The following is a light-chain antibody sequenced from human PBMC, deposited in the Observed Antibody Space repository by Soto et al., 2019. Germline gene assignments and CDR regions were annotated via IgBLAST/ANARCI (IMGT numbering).Light chain of an antibody. Sequence: EIVMTQSPATLSVSVGERATLSCRASQSVSSKLAWYQKKPGQAPRLLIYGASTRATGIPARFSGSESGTEFNLTIRSLQSEDFAVYYCQQYNDWPPQLTFGGGTKVEIK. J-gene: IGKJ4*01. CDR2: GAS. V-gene: IGKV3-15*01. CDR3: QQYNDWPPQLT. CDR1: QSVSSK.